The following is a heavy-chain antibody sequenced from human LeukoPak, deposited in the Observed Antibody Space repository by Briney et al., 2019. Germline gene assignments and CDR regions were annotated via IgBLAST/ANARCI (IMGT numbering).Heavy chain of an antibody. J-gene: IGHJ3*02. CDR2: IYYSGST. CDR3: ARERTWIQLADAFDI. Sequence: SETLSLTCTVSGGSISSYYWSWIRQPPGKGLEWIGYIYYSGSTYYNPSLKSRVTISVDTSKNQFSLKLSSVTAADTAVYYCARERTWIQLADAFDIWGQGTMVTVSS. D-gene: IGHD5-18*01. CDR1: GGSISSYY. V-gene: IGHV4-59*12.